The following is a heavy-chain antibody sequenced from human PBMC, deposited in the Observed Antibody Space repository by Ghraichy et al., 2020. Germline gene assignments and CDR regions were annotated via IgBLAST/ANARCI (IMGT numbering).Heavy chain of an antibody. V-gene: IGHV3-30*02. J-gene: IGHJ6*02. CDR1: GFTFSSYG. CDR3: ARWTWSGSGFYGMDV. CDR2: IRYDGSNK. Sequence: GGSLRLSCAASGFTFSSYGMHWVRQAPGKGLEWVAFIRYDGSNKYYADSVKGRFTISRDNSKNTLYLQMNSLRAEDTAVYYCARWTWSGSGFYGMDVWGQVTTVTVSS. D-gene: IGHD3-10*01.